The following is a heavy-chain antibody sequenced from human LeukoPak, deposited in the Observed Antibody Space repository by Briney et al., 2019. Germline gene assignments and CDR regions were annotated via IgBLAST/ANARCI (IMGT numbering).Heavy chain of an antibody. V-gene: IGHV4-61*02. Sequence: SETVSLTCTVSGDSINSGSYYWSWIRQPAGKGLEWIGRIYASGNTNYNPSLESRLTMSIDRSRRQFYLKLTSVTAADTAVYYCARVQDYIIADAFFDYWGQGTLVSVSS. D-gene: IGHD6-13*01. J-gene: IGHJ4*02. CDR3: ARVQDYIIADAFFDY. CDR2: IYASGNT. CDR1: GDSINSGSYY.